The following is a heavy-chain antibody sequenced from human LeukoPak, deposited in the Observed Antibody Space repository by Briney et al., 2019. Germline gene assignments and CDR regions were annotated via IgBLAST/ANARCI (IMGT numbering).Heavy chain of an antibody. CDR2: ISAYNGNT. CDR3: ARVDAAGIAVAGTRGFDY. J-gene: IGHJ4*02. Sequence: GASVKVSCKASGYTFTGYYIHWVRQAPGQGLEWMGWISAYNGNTNYAQKLQGRVTMTTDTSTSTAYMELRSLRSDDTAVYYCARVDAAGIAVAGTRGFDYWGQGTLVTVSS. CDR1: GYTFTGYY. D-gene: IGHD6-19*01. V-gene: IGHV1-18*01.